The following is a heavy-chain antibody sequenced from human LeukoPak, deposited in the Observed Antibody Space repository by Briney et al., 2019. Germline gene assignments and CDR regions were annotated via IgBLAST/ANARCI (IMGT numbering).Heavy chain of an antibody. CDR1: GFTFNNYE. V-gene: IGHV3-48*03. Sequence: GGSLRLSCAASGFTFNNYEVNWVRQAPGKGLEWISYISSWGHTIYYADSVKGRFTISRDNAKNSLYLQMDSLRAEDMALYYCARGTVGATLWGQGTLVTVSS. CDR3: ARGTVGATL. CDR2: ISSWGHTI. D-gene: IGHD1-26*01. J-gene: IGHJ4*02.